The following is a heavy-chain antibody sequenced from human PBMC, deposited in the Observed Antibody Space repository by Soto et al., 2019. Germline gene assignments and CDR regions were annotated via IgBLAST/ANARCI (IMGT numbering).Heavy chain of an antibody. Sequence: QSQTLSLTCAISGDSVSSNSAAWNWIRQSPSRGLEWLGRTYYRSKWYNDYAVSVKSRITINPDTSKNQFSLQLNSVTPEDTAVYYCARDRYYYDSSGYYYYFDYWGQGTLVTVSS. D-gene: IGHD3-22*01. CDR2: TYYRSKWYN. CDR1: GDSVSSNSAA. CDR3: ARDRYYYDSSGYYYYFDY. J-gene: IGHJ4*02. V-gene: IGHV6-1*01.